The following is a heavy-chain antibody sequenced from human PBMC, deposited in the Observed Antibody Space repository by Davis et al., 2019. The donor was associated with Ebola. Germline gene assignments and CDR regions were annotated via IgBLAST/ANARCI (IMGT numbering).Heavy chain of an antibody. Sequence: MPGGSLRLSCSVSGGSVGSDYWSWIRQSPGKGLEWIAFISNGGRTIYNPSLRGRVTISIDTSKNQFSLEVRSVTAADTAFYYCVRGSDAYKTGSWGQGTLVTVSS. CDR2: ISNGGRT. CDR3: VRGSDAYKTGS. V-gene: IGHV4-59*02. D-gene: IGHD5-24*01. CDR1: GGSVGSDY. J-gene: IGHJ5*02.